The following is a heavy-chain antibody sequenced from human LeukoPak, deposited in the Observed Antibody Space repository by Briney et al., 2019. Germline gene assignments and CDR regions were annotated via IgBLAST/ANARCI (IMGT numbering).Heavy chain of an antibody. CDR1: GYSFTSYG. D-gene: IGHD6-19*01. CDR2: ISAYNGNT. V-gene: IGHV1-18*01. CDR3: ARDLASSGPLGY. Sequence: GESLKISCKGSGYSFTSYGISWVRQAPGQGLEWMGWISAYNGNTNYAQKLQGRVTMTTDTSTSTAYMELRSLRSDDTAVYYCARDLASSGPLGYWGQGTLVTVSS. J-gene: IGHJ4*02.